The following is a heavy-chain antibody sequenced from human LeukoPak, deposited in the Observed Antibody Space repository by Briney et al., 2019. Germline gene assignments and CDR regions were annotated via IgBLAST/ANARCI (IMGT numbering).Heavy chain of an antibody. Sequence: SSETLSLTCTVSGGSISSYYWSWIRQPPGKGLEWIGYIYYSGSTNYNPSLKSRVTISVDTSMNQFSLKLSSVTAADTAVYYCARGDSSGYYVAYFDYWGQGTLVTVSS. CDR1: GGSISSYY. CDR2: IYYSGST. D-gene: IGHD3-22*01. V-gene: IGHV4-59*01. CDR3: ARGDSSGYYVAYFDY. J-gene: IGHJ4*02.